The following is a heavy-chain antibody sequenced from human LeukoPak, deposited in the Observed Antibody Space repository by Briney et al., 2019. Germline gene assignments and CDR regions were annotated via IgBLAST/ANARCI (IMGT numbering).Heavy chain of an antibody. J-gene: IGHJ6*04. CDR2: INPSGCST. Sequence: ASVNVSCKASGYTFTSYYMHWVRQAPGQGLDWMGIINPSGCSTSYAQKFQGRATMTRDTSTSTVYMELSSLRSEDTAVYYCARERVLLWFGEVYYYYGMDVWGKGTTVTVSS. CDR3: ARERVLLWFGEVYYYYGMDV. D-gene: IGHD3-10*01. V-gene: IGHV1-46*01. CDR1: GYTFTSYY.